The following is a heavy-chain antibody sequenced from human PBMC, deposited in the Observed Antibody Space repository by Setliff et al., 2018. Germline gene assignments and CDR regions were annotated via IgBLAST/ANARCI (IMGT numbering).Heavy chain of an antibody. D-gene: IGHD3-16*01. J-gene: IGHJ4*02. CDR3: ARLRGAFDY. Sequence: PSETLSLTCSVSGGSISRSSYHYVWIRQPPGKGLEWIGSIYYSGTTHYNPSLKSRVTISVDTSKNQFSLKLSSVTAADTAVYYCARLRGAFDYWGQGTLVTVS. CDR2: IYYSGTT. V-gene: IGHV4-39*07. CDR1: GGSISRSSYH.